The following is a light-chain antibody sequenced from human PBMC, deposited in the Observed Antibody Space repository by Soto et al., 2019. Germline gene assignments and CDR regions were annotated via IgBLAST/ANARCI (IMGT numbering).Light chain of an antibody. Sequence: EIVMTQSPATLSVSPGERATLSCRASQSVGSNLAWYQQKPGQAPRLLIYGASTRATGIPARFSGSGSGTEFTLTISSLQSEDFAVYYCQQYGSSPQFTFGPGTKVDIK. CDR3: QQYGSSPQFT. CDR1: QSVGSN. V-gene: IGKV3-15*01. J-gene: IGKJ3*01. CDR2: GAS.